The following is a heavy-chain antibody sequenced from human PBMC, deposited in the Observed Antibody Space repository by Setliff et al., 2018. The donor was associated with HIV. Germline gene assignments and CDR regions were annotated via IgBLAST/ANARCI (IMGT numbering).Heavy chain of an antibody. CDR1: GGSISSHY. CDR3: ARTHSGYFPYYFDY. Sequence: PSETLSLTCTVSGGSISSHYWSWIRQPPGKGLEWIGNIYYSGSTDYNPSLKSRVTISVDKSRNQFSLKLSSVTAADTAVYYCARTHSGYFPYYFDYWGQGTLVTVSS. J-gene: IGHJ4*02. CDR2: IYYSGST. V-gene: IGHV4-59*11. D-gene: IGHD3-22*01.